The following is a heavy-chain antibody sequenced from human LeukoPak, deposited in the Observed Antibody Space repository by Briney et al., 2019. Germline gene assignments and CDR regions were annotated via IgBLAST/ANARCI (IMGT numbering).Heavy chain of an antibody. V-gene: IGHV3-48*03. CDR2: ISSSGSTI. Sequence: GGSLRLSCAASGFTFSSYEMNWVRQAPGKGLEWVSYISSSGSTIYYADSVKGRFTISRDNAKNSLYLQMNSLRAEDTAVYYCASLWFGESNYYYGVDVWGKGTTVTVSS. J-gene: IGHJ6*04. CDR1: GFTFSSYE. D-gene: IGHD3-10*01. CDR3: ASLWFGESNYYYGVDV.